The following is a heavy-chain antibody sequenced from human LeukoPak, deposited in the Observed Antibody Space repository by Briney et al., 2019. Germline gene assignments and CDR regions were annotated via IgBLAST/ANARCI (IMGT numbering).Heavy chain of an antibody. CDR2: ISGSGGST. CDR3: AKVSGYCSSTSCRNWFDP. V-gene: IGHV3-23*01. Sequence: GGSLRLSCAASGFTFSSYGMSWVRQAPGKGLEWVSAISGSGGSTYYADSVKGRFTISRDNSKNTLYLQMNSLRAEDTAVYYCAKVSGYCSSTSCRNWFDPWGQGTLVTVSS. J-gene: IGHJ5*02. D-gene: IGHD2-2*01. CDR1: GFTFSSYG.